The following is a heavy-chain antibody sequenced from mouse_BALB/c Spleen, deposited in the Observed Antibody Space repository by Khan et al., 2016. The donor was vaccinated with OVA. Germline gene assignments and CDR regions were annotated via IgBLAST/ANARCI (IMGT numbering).Heavy chain of an antibody. CDR1: GFTFSDYG. J-gene: IGHJ4*01. CDR3: ASSWAMDY. Sequence: EVELVESGGGLVQPGGSRKLSCAASGFTFSDYGLAWVRQAPGKGPEWVAFISSLAYSIYYADTVTGRFTISREHAKNTLYLEMSSLRSEDTAMYYCASSWAMDYWGQGTSVTVSS. CDR2: ISSLAYSI. V-gene: IGHV5-15*02.